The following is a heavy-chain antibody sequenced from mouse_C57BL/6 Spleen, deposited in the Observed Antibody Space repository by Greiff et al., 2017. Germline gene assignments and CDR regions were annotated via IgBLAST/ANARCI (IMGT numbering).Heavy chain of an antibody. CDR2: IDPENGDT. CDR1: GFNIKDDY. J-gene: IGHJ4*01. CDR3: TTCYGMDY. Sequence: EVQLQQSGAELVRPGASVKLSCTASGFNIKDDYMHWVKQRPEQGLEWIGWIDPENGDTEYASKFQGKATITADTSSNTAYLQVSSLASEDTAVYYCTTCYGMDYWGQGTSVTVSS. D-gene: IGHD1-1*01. V-gene: IGHV14-4*01.